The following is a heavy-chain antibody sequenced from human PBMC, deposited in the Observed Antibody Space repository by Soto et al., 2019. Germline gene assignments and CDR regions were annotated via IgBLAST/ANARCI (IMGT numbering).Heavy chain of an antibody. CDR2: IIPIFGTA. CDR3: ARVPRYCSGGSCSADYYYYGMDV. Sequence: QVQLVQSGAEVKKPGSSVKVSCKASGGTFSSYAISWVRQAPGQGLEWMGGIIPIFGTANYAQKFQGRVTITADESTGTAYMELSSLRSEDTAVYYCARVPRYCSGGSCSADYYYYGMDVWGQGTTVTVSS. D-gene: IGHD2-15*01. CDR1: GGTFSSYA. V-gene: IGHV1-69*01. J-gene: IGHJ6*02.